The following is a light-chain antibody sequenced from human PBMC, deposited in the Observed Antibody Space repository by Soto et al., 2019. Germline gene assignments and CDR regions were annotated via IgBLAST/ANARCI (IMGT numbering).Light chain of an antibody. CDR1: SGSIASNY. J-gene: IGLJ2*01. V-gene: IGLV6-57*02. CDR2: EDN. CDR3: QSYDSSNHVV. Sequence: NFMLTQPHSVSESPGKTVTISCTGSSGSIASNYVQWYQQLPGSAPTTVIYEDNQRPSGVPHRFSGSIDSSSNSASLTISGLKTEDEADYYCQSYDSSNHVVFGGGTKLTVL.